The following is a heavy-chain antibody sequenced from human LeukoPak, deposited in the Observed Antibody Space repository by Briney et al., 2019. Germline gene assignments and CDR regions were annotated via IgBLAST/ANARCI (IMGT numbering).Heavy chain of an antibody. Sequence: SETLSLTCAVSSGSISSSNWWNWVRQPPGKGLEWIGEIYRSGSTNYNPSLQSRVTISVDTSKNQFSLKLSSVTAADTAVYYCARDRRRGTFDYWGQGTLVTVSS. V-gene: IGHV4-4*02. J-gene: IGHJ4*02. CDR2: IYRSGST. D-gene: IGHD1-1*01. CDR3: ARDRRRGTFDY. CDR1: SGSISSSNW.